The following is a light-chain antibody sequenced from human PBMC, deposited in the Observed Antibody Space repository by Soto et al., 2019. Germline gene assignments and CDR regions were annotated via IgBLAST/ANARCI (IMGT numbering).Light chain of an antibody. V-gene: IGLV2-23*01. Sequence: QAVVTQPASVSGSPGQSITISCTGSSGDVGRYNLVSWYQQHPGKAPKLIIYEDIERPSGVSNRFSGSKSGNTASLTISGLQTEDEADYYCCSYAGGTSVVFGGGTKLTVL. J-gene: IGLJ2*01. CDR2: EDI. CDR1: SGDVGRYNL. CDR3: CSYAGGTSVV.